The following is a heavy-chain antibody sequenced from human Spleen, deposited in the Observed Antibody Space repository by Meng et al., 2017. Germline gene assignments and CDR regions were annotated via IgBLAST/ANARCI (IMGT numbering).Heavy chain of an antibody. V-gene: IGHV3-11*01. J-gene: IGHJ4*02. Sequence: GESLKISCAASGFTFSDYYMSWIRQAPGKGLEWVSYISWSGATKYYADSVKGRFTISRDNAKKSLFLEMNSLRAEDSALYYCARDHITMVRGVNRQGVEYWGLGTLVTVSS. CDR1: GFTFSDYY. CDR3: ARDHITMVRGVNRQGVEY. D-gene: IGHD3-10*01. CDR2: ISWSGATK.